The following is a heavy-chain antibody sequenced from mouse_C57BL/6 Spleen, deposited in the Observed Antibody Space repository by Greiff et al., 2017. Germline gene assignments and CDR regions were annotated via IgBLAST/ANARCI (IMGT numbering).Heavy chain of an antibody. CDR1: GFTFSDYY. CDR2: ISNGGGST. CDR3: ARAYDGYPYYFDY. J-gene: IGHJ2*01. Sequence: EVKLLESGGGLVQPGGSLKLSCAASGFTFSDYYMDWVRQTPEKRLEWVAYISNGGGSTYYPDTVKGRFTISRDNAKRTLYLQMSRLKAEDTAMDSCARAYDGYPYYFDYWGPGAPLTVST. V-gene: IGHV5-12*01. D-gene: IGHD2-3*01.